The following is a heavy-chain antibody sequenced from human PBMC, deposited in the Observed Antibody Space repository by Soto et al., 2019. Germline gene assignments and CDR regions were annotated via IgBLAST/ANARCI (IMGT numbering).Heavy chain of an antibody. Sequence: PSETLSLTCAVYGGSFSGYYWSWIRQPPGKGLEWIGEINHSGSTNYNPSLKSRVTISVDTSKNQFSLKLSSVTAADTAVYYCARGIGYCSSTSCPGGWFDPCGQGTLVTVSS. CDR3: ARGIGYCSSTSCPGGWFDP. J-gene: IGHJ5*02. V-gene: IGHV4-34*01. CDR1: GGSFSGYY. D-gene: IGHD2-2*01. CDR2: INHSGST.